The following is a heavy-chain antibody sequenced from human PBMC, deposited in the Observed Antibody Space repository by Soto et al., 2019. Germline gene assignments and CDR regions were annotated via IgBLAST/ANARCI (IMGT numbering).Heavy chain of an antibody. CDR2: IYYSGST. D-gene: IGHD2-2*01. V-gene: IGHV4-31*03. CDR3: ARGGSSSVIGPASEGNWFDP. J-gene: IGHJ5*02. Sequence: QVQLQESGPGLVKPSQTLSLTCTVSGGSISSGGYYWSWIRQHPGKGLEWIGYIYYSGSTYYNPSLKSGVTISVDTSKNPISLKLSSVTAADTAVYYCARGGSSSVIGPASEGNWFDPWGQGTLVTVSS. CDR1: GGSISSGGYY.